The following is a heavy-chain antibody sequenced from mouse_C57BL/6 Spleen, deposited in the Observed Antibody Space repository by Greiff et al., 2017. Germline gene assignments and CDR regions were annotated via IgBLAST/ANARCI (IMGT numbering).Heavy chain of an antibody. Sequence: EVKLMDSGGGLVKPGGSLKLSCAASGFTFSDYGMHWVRQAPEKGLEWVAYISSGSSTIYYADTVKGRFTISRDNAKNTLFLQMTSLRSEDTAMYYCARSYYYGSSYVGAMDYWGQGTSVTVSS. CDR2: ISSGSSTI. V-gene: IGHV5-17*01. J-gene: IGHJ4*01. D-gene: IGHD1-1*01. CDR1: GFTFSDYG. CDR3: ARSYYYGSSYVGAMDY.